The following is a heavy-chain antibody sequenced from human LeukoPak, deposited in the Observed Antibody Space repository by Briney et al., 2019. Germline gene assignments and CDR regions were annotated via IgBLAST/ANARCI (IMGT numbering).Heavy chain of an antibody. CDR2: MNPNSGNT. CDR1: GYTFTSYA. V-gene: IGHV1-8*03. CDR3: ARGVEYYDFWSGYSFDP. D-gene: IGHD3-3*01. J-gene: IGHJ5*02. Sequence: ASVKVSCKASGYTFTSYAINWVRQAPGQGLEWMGWMNPNSGNTGYAQKFQGRVTITRNTSISTAYMELSSLRSEDTAVYYCARGVEYYDFWSGYSFDPWGQGTLVTVSS.